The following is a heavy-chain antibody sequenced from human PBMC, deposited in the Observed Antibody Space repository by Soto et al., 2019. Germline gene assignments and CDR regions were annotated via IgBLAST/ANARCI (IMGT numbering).Heavy chain of an antibody. CDR1: GFTFRSYS. CDR2: ISSSSSTI. CDR3: ARAISIWVVVAATVDY. Sequence: PGGSLRLSCASSGFTFRSYSMNWVRQAPGKGLEWVSYISSSSSTIYYADSVKGRFTISRDNAKNSLYLQMNSLRDEDTAVYYCARAISIWVVVAATVDYWGQGTLVTVSS. D-gene: IGHD2-15*01. V-gene: IGHV3-48*02. J-gene: IGHJ4*02.